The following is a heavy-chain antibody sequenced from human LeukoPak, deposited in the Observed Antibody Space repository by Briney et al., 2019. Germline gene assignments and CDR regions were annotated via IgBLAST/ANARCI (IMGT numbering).Heavy chain of an antibody. D-gene: IGHD2-21*01. CDR1: GYTFTSYG. CDR2: ISAYNGNT. V-gene: IGHV1-18*01. CDR3: AREAPGDGGAYYFDY. Sequence: ASVKVSCKASGYTFTSYGISWVRQAPGQGREWMGWISAYNGNTNYAQKLQGRVTMTTDTSTSTAYMELRSLRSDDTAVYYCAREAPGDGGAYYFDYWGQGTLVTVSS. J-gene: IGHJ4*02.